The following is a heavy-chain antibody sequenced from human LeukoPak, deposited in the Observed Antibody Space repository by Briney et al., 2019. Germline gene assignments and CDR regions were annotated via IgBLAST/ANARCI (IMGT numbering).Heavy chain of an antibody. CDR2: ISAYNGNT. J-gene: IGHJ5*02. Sequence: ASVKVSCKASGYTFISYGISWVRQAPGQGLEWMGWISAYNGNTNYAQKLQGRVTMTTDTSTSTAYMELRSLRSDDTAVYYCARVTSVGGSGSYYNWFDPWGQGTLVTVPS. V-gene: IGHV1-18*01. D-gene: IGHD3-10*01. CDR3: ARVTSVGGSGSYYNWFDP. CDR1: GYTFISYG.